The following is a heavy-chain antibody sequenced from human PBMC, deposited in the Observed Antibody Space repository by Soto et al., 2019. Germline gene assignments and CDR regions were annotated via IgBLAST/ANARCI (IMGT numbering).Heavy chain of an antibody. CDR1: GGSISSGGYY. CDR3: ARDGQYGDLRRPDAFDI. Sequence: SETLSLTCTVSGGSISSGGYYWSWIRQHPGKGLEWIGYIYYSGSTYYNPSLKSRVTISVDTSKNQFSLKLSSVTAADTAVYYCARDGQYGDLRRPDAFDIWGQGTMVTVSS. CDR2: IYYSGST. J-gene: IGHJ3*02. V-gene: IGHV4-31*03. D-gene: IGHD4-17*01.